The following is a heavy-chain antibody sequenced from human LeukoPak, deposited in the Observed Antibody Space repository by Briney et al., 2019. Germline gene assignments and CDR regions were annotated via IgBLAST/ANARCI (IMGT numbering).Heavy chain of an antibody. Sequence: ASVKVSCKASGYTFTSYYVHWVRQAPGQGLQWMGIINPTVGDTIYAQRFQGRVTMTTDTSTSTAYMELRSLRSDDTAVYYCARGPAPVKSRSYYQPFDYWGQGTLVTVSS. V-gene: IGHV1-46*01. CDR2: INPTVGDT. CDR1: GYTFTSYY. J-gene: IGHJ4*02. CDR3: ARGPAPVKSRSYYQPFDY. D-gene: IGHD3-10*01.